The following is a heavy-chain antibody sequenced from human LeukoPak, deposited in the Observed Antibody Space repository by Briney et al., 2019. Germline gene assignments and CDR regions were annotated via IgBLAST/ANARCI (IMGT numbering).Heavy chain of an antibody. CDR2: ISGSGSST. CDR3: AREVITMVDAFDI. V-gene: IGHV3-23*01. D-gene: IGHD3-10*01. Sequence: GGSLRLSCAASGFTFSSYAMSWVRQAPGKGLEWVSAISGSGSSTYYADSVKGRFTISRDNSKNTLFLQMNSLRAEDTAVYYCAREVITMVDAFDIWGQGTMVTVSS. CDR1: GFTFSSYA. J-gene: IGHJ3*02.